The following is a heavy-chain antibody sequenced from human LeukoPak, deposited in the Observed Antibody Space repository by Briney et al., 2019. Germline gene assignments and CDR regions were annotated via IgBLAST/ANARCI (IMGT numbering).Heavy chain of an antibody. Sequence: PGGSLRLSCAASGFTFSDHYMSWIRQAPGKGLEWISYISTTSSFTNFADSVKGRFIISRDNAKNSLYLQMNSLRAEDTAVYYCARDYDPSGYYDYWGQGTLVTVSS. CDR3: ARDYDPSGYYDY. V-gene: IGHV3-11*05. CDR1: GFTFSDHY. CDR2: ISTTSSFT. D-gene: IGHD3-22*01. J-gene: IGHJ4*02.